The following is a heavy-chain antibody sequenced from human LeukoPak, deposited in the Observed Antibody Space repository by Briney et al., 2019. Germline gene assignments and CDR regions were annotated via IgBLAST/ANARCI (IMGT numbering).Heavy chain of an antibody. V-gene: IGHV4-39*01. CDR2: IYYSGST. CDR3: ARGRRYCSSTSCYPPQPFGY. CDR1: SGSISSSSYY. Sequence: SETLSLTCTISSGSISSSSYYWGWIRQPPGKGLEWIGSIYYSGSTYYNPSLKSRVTISVDTSKNQFSLKLSSVTAADTAVYYCARGRRYCSSTSCYPPQPFGYWGQGTLVTVSS. J-gene: IGHJ4*02. D-gene: IGHD2-2*01.